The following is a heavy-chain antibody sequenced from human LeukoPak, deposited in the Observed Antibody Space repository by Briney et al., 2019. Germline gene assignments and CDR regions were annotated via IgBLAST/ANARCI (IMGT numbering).Heavy chain of an antibody. CDR1: GGSISSYY. CDR2: IYYSGST. CDR3: ARSFLGDWYFDL. V-gene: IGHV4-59*01. D-gene: IGHD1-26*01. J-gene: IGHJ2*01. Sequence: SETLSLTCTVSGGSISSYYWSWIRQPSGMGLEWIGCIYYSGSTNYNPSLKSRVTISVDTSKDQFSLRLPSVTAADTAVYYCARSFLGDWYFDLWGRGTLVTVSS.